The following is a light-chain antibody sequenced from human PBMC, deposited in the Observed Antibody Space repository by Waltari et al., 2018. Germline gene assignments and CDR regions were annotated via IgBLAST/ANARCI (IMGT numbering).Light chain of an antibody. CDR2: GAS. CDR1: HSVSTA. CDR3: QHDVGLPLT. Sequence: DIVLTQSPGSLSLSLGERATVSCTASHSVSTALAWYQQKPGKAPRLLIYGASTRATGPPDRFRDRGSWTDFLTTSSMQDPDYVAEYYYQHDVGLPLTFGPGTTVEI. V-gene: IGKV3-20*01. J-gene: IGKJ1*01.